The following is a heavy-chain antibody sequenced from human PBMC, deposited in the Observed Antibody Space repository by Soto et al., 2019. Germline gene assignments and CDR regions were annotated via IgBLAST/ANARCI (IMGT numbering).Heavy chain of an antibody. J-gene: IGHJ4*02. V-gene: IGHV3-23*01. Sequence: PGGSLRLSCAASGFNFSGSSMSWVRQAPGKGLHWVSGISRTGGRTFYTDSVKGRFTISRDNSDNTLHPQMNRLRVEDTALYYCATYDFWRFDYWGQGIVVTVSS. CDR2: ISRTGGRT. CDR1: GFNFSGSS. D-gene: IGHD3-3*01. CDR3: ATYDFWRFDY.